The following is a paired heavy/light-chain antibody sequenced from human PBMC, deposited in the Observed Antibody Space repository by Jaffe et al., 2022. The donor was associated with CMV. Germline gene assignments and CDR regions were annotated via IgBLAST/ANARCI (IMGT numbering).Light chain of an antibody. CDR1: SSDVGGYNY. CDR3: CSCAGNYILV. Sequence: QSALTQPRSMSGSPGQSVTISCTGTSSDVGGYNYVSWYQQHPGKAPKLMIYDVSKRPSGVPDRFSGSKSGNTASLTISGLQAEDEADYYCCSCAGNYILVFGGGTKLTVL. V-gene: IGLV2-11*01. CDR2: DVS. J-gene: IGLJ3*02.
Heavy chain of an antibody. Sequence: QVQLVESGGGVVQPGRSLRLSCAASGFTFRSHGMHWVRQAPGKGLEWVTLIWYDGSKKEYVDSVKGRFTISRDNSKNTLYLQMNSLRVEDTAVYYCLPIGVGGYGDYAYGMDVWGPGTTVTVSS. D-gene: IGHD4-17*01. CDR2: IWYDGSKK. V-gene: IGHV3-33*01. CDR3: LPIGVGGYGDYAYGMDV. J-gene: IGHJ6*02. CDR1: GFTFRSHG.